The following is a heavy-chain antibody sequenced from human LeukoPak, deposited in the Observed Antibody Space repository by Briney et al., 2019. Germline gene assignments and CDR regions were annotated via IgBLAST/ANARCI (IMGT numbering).Heavy chain of an antibody. CDR3: ASRHIVGATTFRFDP. V-gene: IGHV4-34*01. J-gene: IGHJ5*02. CDR2: INHSGST. CDR1: GGSFSGYY. Sequence: PSETLSLTCAVYGGSFSGYYWSWIRQPPGKGLEWIGEINHSGSTNYNPSLKSRVTISVDTSKNQFSLKLSSVTAADTAVYYCASRHIVGATTFRFDPWGQGTLVTVSS. D-gene: IGHD1-26*01.